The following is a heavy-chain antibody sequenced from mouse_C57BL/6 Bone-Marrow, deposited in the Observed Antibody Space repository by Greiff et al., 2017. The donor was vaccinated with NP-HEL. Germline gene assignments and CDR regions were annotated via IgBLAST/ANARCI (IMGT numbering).Heavy chain of an antibody. Sequence: EVKLQESGPGLAKPSQTLSLPCSVTGYSITSDYWNWIRKFPGNKLEYMGYISYSGSTYYNPSLKSRISITRDTSKNQYYLQLNSVTTEDTATYYCARYVDGYYDAMDYWGQGTSVTVSS. D-gene: IGHD2-3*01. CDR3: ARYVDGYYDAMDY. V-gene: IGHV3-8*01. CDR1: GYSITSDY. CDR2: ISYSGST. J-gene: IGHJ4*01.